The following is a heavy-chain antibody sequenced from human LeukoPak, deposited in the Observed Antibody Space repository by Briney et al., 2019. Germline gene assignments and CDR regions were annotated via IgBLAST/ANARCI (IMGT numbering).Heavy chain of an antibody. J-gene: IGHJ5*02. CDR1: GYIFKDYG. CDR3: AKDLGVDP. Sequence: GGSLRLSCAGSGYIFKDYGLSWVRQAPGKGLEWVSAISGSGGSTYYADSVKGRFTISRDNSKNTLYLQMNSLRAEDTAVYYCAKDLGVDPWGQGTLVTVSS. V-gene: IGHV3-23*01. CDR2: ISGSGGST.